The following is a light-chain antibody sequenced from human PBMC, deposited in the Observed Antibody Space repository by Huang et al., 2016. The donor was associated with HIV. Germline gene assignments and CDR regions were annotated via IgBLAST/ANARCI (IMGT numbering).Light chain of an antibody. CDR1: QSLGYSDGFTY. V-gene: IGKV2-30*01. J-gene: IGKJ2*01. Sequence: DVVLTQSPLSLPVTLGQPASISCRSSQSLGYSDGFTYLNWFQQRPGQSPRRLIYMVAHRDSGVPDRFSGSGSGLNFTLKISRVAAEDVGVYYCMQGTHWPSTFGQGTKLEIK. CDR3: MQGTHWPST. CDR2: MVA.